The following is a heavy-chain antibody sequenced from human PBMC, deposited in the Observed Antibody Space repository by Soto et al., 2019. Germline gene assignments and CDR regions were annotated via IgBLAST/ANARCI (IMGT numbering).Heavy chain of an antibody. J-gene: IGHJ4*02. CDR3: AKEGPITNWYSDY. Sequence: QVQLVESGGGVVQPGRSLRLSCAASGFTFSNYGMHWVRQAPGKGLEWVIVISYDGNVAYYADSVKGRFTISRDNSKNTLYLQMNSLRTEDTAMYYCAKEGPITNWYSDYWGQGTLVTVSS. CDR2: ISYDGNVA. V-gene: IGHV3-30*18. CDR1: GFTFSNYG. D-gene: IGHD1-1*01.